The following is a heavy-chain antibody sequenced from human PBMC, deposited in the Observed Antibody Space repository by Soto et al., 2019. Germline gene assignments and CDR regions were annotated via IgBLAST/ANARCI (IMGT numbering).Heavy chain of an antibody. Sequence: GSLRLSCAASGFTFSNYAMSWVRQAPGKGLEWVSLIYTGGNTNYADSVKGRFTISRDNSKNTLYLQMNSLRAEDTAVYYCARDYYYGSGNYYRADYYHYGMDVWGQGTTVTVSS. D-gene: IGHD3-10*01. CDR1: GFTFSNYA. CDR3: ARDYYYGSGNYYRADYYHYGMDV. J-gene: IGHJ6*02. V-gene: IGHV3-53*01. CDR2: IYTGGNT.